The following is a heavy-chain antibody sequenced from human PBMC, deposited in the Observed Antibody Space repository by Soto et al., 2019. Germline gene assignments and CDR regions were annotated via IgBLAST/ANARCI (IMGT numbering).Heavy chain of an antibody. CDR2: TYYRSKWYY. CDR1: GDSVSSNSAG. J-gene: IGHJ4*01. Sequence: QVQLQQSGPGLVKPSQTLSLTCAITGDSVSSNSAGWSWVRQSPSRGLEWLGRTYYRSKWYYEYAVSVRGRITINPDTSKNQYSLQLNSVTPEDTAVYFCARGEQYSGSICDYWGQGTLVTVSS. CDR3: ARGEQYSGSICDY. D-gene: IGHD1-26*01. V-gene: IGHV6-1*01.